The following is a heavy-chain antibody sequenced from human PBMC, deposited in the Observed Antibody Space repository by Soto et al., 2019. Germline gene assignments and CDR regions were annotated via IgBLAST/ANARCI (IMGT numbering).Heavy chain of an antibody. V-gene: IGHV3-72*01. J-gene: IGHJ4*02. D-gene: IGHD6-13*01. CDR2: IRNKPNSYTT. Sequence: EVQLVESGGGLVQPGGSLRLSCAASGFTFSDHYMDWVRQAPGKGLEWVGRIRNKPNSYTTEYGASVKGSFTISRDESKKSLYLQRNSLKTAGTAVYYCTRTRGITGGPNYLDFWGQGTLVTVSS. CDR3: TRTRGITGGPNYLDF. CDR1: GFTFSDHY.